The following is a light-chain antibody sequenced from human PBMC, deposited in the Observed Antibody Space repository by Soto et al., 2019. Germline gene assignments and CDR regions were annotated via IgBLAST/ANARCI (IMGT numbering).Light chain of an antibody. CDR3: QQYNNWPWT. CDR2: DAS. CDR1: QSVSSD. Sequence: EMVMTQSPATLSVSQGERATLSCRASQSVSSDLAWYQQKPGQAPRLLIYDASTRATGISARFSGSGSGTEFTLTISSLQPEHFAFYYCQQYNNWPWTFGQGTKVDI. V-gene: IGKV3-15*01. J-gene: IGKJ1*01.